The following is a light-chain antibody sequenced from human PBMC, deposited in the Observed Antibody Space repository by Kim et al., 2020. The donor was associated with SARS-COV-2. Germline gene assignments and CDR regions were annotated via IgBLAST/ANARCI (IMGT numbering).Light chain of an antibody. J-gene: IGLJ2*01. Sequence: QPVLTQSPSASASLGASVKLTCTLTSGHSNYAIAWHQQQPEKGPRYLMSLNSDGSHTKGDGIPDRFSGSSSGAERYLTISSLQSEDEADYFCQTWGTGILVVFGGGTQLTVL. V-gene: IGLV4-69*01. CDR1: SGHSNYA. CDR3: QTWGTGILVV. CDR2: LNSDGSH.